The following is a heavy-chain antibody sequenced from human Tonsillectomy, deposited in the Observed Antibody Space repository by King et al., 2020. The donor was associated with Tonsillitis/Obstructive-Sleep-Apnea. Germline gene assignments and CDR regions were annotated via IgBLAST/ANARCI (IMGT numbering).Heavy chain of an antibody. CDR2: IWDDGSNK. D-gene: IGHD4-11*01. J-gene: IGHJ2*01. Sequence: VQLVESGGGVVQPGRSLRLSCAASGFTFNIYGMHWVRQAPGKGLEWVSFIWDDGSNKYYADSVKGRFTISSDNSKNTLYLQMNGLRAEDTAVYYCARSREITTRNWYFDLWGRGTLVTVSS. CDR1: GFTFNIYG. CDR3: ARSREITTRNWYFDL. V-gene: IGHV3-33*01.